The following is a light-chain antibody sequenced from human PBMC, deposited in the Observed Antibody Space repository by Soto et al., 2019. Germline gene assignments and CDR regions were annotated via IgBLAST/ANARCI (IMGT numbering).Light chain of an antibody. CDR3: QQYNSWPPIT. J-gene: IGKJ5*01. V-gene: IGKV3-15*01. CDR1: ESVSRN. Sequence: SPTNLFVFPGERATLSCRASESVSRNLAWYQQKPGQAPRLLIYDASTRATGIPDRFSGGGSGTEFTLTISSLQSEDFVVYYCQQYNSWPPITFGQGTRLEI. CDR2: DAS.